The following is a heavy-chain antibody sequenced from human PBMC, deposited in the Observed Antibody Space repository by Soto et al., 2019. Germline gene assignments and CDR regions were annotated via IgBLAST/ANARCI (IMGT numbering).Heavy chain of an antibody. V-gene: IGHV2-70*01. J-gene: IGHJ4*02. Sequence: SGPTLVNPTQTLTLTCTFSGFSLGSSGTSVAWLRQPPGKALEWLAPIDWDDDKYYGTSLKTRLAISKDTSKDQMFLTLTNMDPADTATYFCARIRGGSPHFDTWGQGTLVTVSS. CDR1: GFSLGSSGTS. CDR3: ARIRGGSPHFDT. CDR2: IDWDDDK. D-gene: IGHD1-26*01.